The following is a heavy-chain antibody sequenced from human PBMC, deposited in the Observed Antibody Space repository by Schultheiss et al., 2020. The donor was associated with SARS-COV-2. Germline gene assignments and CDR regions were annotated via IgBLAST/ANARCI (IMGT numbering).Heavy chain of an antibody. V-gene: IGHV3-30*03. CDR3: ARDPCLSGRCYYFDY. Sequence: GESLKISCAASGFTFSSYGMHWVRQAPGKGLEWVAVISYDGSNKYYADSVKGRFTISRDNSKDTLYLQMNSLRTEDTAVYFCARDPCLSGRCYYFDYWGQGTLVTVSS. CDR1: GFTFSSYG. D-gene: IGHD3-10*01. CDR2: ISYDGSNK. J-gene: IGHJ4*02.